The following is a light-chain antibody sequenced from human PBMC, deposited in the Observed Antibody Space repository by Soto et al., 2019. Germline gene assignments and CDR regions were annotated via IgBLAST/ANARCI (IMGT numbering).Light chain of an antibody. CDR1: QGISGW. J-gene: IGKJ1*01. V-gene: IGKV1-5*01. Sequence: DIRMTQSPSTLSASVGDRVTITCRASQGISGWLAWYQQKPGKAPKLLIYDASSLESGAPSRFSGSGSGTEFTLTISSLRPDDFATYYCQQYNSYWTFGQGTKVEIK. CDR3: QQYNSYWT. CDR2: DAS.